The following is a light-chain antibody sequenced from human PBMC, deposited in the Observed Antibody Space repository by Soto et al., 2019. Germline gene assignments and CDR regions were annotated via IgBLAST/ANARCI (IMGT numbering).Light chain of an antibody. CDR1: SSNIGSNY. CDR3: EAWDDSLRGFYV. Sequence: QSARTHPPSASGTPGQSGTISCSGSSSNIGSNYVYWYQQFPGTAPKLLIYRNNQRPSGVPDRFSGSKSGPSASLAISGLRSEDEADYYCEAWDDSLRGFYVFGTGSKVTVL. CDR2: RNN. V-gene: IGLV1-47*01. J-gene: IGLJ1*01.